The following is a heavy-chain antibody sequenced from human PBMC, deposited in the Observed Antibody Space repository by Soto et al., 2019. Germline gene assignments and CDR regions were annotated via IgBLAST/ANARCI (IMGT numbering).Heavy chain of an antibody. Sequence: ASVKVSCKASGGTFSSYAISWVRQAPGQGLEWMGGIIPIFGTANYAQKFQGRVTITADKSTSTAYMELSSLRSEDTAVYYCARDDCSSTSCYHYGMDVWGPG. CDR2: IIPIFGTA. D-gene: IGHD2-2*01. J-gene: IGHJ6*02. CDR1: GGTFSSYA. CDR3: ARDDCSSTSCYHYGMDV. V-gene: IGHV1-69*06.